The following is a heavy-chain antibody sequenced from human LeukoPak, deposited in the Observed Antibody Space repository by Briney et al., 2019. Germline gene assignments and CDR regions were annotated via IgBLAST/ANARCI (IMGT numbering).Heavy chain of an antibody. Sequence: SVKVSCKASGGTFSSYAISWVRQAPGQGLEWMGGIIPIFGTANYAQKFQGRVTISTDTSASTAYMELSSLRSEDTAVYYCATGGRLLYHDYWGQGALVTVSS. CDR1: GGTFSSYA. J-gene: IGHJ4*02. D-gene: IGHD2-15*01. V-gene: IGHV1-69*05. CDR3: ATGGRLLYHDY. CDR2: IIPIFGTA.